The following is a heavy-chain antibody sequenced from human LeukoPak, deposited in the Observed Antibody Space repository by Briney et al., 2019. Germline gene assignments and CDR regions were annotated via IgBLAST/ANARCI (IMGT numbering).Heavy chain of an antibody. J-gene: IGHJ4*02. Sequence: SETLSLTCTVSGGSISSYYWSWIRQPPGKGLEWIGYIYYSGSTNYNPSLKSRVTLSVATSKNQFSLKLCSVTAADMSVYYCASSSVVPAATYYFDYWGQGTLVTVSS. CDR2: IYYSGST. V-gene: IGHV4-59*01. D-gene: IGHD2-2*01. CDR1: GGSISSYY. CDR3: ASSSVVPAATYYFDY.